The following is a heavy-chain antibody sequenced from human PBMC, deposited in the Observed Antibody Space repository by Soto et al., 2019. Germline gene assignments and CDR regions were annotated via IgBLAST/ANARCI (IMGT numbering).Heavy chain of an antibody. D-gene: IGHD1-26*01. CDR2: ISYDGSNK. CDR1: GFTFSSYA. V-gene: IGHV3-30-3*01. J-gene: IGHJ4*02. Sequence: PGGSLRLSCAASGFTFSSYAMHWVRHAPGKGLEWVAVISYDGSNKYYADSVKGRFTISRDNSKNTLYLQMNSLRAEDTAVYYCASDPRYSGHFDYWGQGTLVTVSS. CDR3: ASDPRYSGHFDY.